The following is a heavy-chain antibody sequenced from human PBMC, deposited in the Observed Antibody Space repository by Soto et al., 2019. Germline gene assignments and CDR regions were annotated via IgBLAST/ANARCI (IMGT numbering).Heavy chain of an antibody. D-gene: IGHD2-2*01. CDR2: ISDGGST. V-gene: IGHV4-59*01. J-gene: IGHJ6*04. CDR1: VCSIYTYY. CDR3: EGYCSTSICREDHLFALEV. Sequence: SASXSLTGNVGVCSIYTYYCKLVRQSPGKGLEWIGDISDGGSTKYNPSLKGRGTISVDTSKKQVSLKLSSVTAADTARYFCEGYCSTSICREDHLFALEVWGKGNTVTVHS.